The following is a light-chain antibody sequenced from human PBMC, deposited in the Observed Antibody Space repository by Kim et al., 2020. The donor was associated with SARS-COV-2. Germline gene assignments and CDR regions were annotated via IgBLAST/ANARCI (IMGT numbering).Light chain of an antibody. CDR2: DAS. CDR3: QQYNDWRA. J-gene: IGKJ1*01. Sequence: SVSPGERATLSCRASQSVRSKLAWYQHKPGQAPRLLIYDASTRATGIPARFSGSGSGTEFALTINSLQSEDFAVYFCQQYNDWRAFGQGTKVDIK. V-gene: IGKV3-15*01. CDR1: QSVRSK.